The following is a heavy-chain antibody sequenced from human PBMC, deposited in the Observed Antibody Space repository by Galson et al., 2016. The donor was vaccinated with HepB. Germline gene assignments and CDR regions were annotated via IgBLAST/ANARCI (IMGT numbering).Heavy chain of an antibody. D-gene: IGHD1-1*01. CDR2: ISSSGSTI. V-gene: IGHV3-48*02. J-gene: IGHJ5*02. CDR3: ARGRLDNYNWSDGFDH. CDR1: GFTSNTYS. Sequence: SLRLSCAASGFTSNTYSMNWVRQAPGKGPEWVSYISSSGSTIYYADSVEGRFTISRDNAKNSLYLQMSSLRHEDTAVYYCARGRLDNYNWSDGFDHWGHGILVTVSS.